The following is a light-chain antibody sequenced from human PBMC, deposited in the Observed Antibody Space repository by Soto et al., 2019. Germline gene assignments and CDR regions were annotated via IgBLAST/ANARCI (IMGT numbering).Light chain of an antibody. CDR2: QTS. CDR1: QYINTR. V-gene: IGKV3-11*01. CDR3: HQRQSWPRT. J-gene: IGKJ1*01. Sequence: EIVLTQSQATLSSFQGDRVPLXLRASQYINTRLAWYQHRPGQAPRLLIYQTSIRAAGIPARFSASGSGTDFTLTISDVQPEDFALYYCHQRQSWPRTFGQGTKVDI.